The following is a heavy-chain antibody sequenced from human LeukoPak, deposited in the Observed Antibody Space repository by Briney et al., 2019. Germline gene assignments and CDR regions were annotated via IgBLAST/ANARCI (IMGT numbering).Heavy chain of an antibody. CDR3: ARVSVTMVRGVITYYFDY. V-gene: IGHV4-59*01. J-gene: IGHJ4*02. CDR1: GGSISSYY. D-gene: IGHD3-10*01. CDR2: NYYSGST. Sequence: PSETLSLTCTVSGGSISSYYWSWIRQPPGKGLEWIGYNYYSGSTNYNPSLKSRVTISVDTSKNQFSLKLSSVTAADTAVYYCARVSVTMVRGVITYYFDYWGQGTLVTVSS.